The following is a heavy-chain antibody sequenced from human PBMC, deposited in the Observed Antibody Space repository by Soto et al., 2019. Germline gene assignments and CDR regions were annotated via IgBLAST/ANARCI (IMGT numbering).Heavy chain of an antibody. CDR1: GGTFSPYP. V-gene: IGHV1-69*04. CDR3: TRDWESTVSPWGCGGH. D-gene: IGHD1-26*01. CDR2: IIPFLAVT. J-gene: IGHJ4*02. Sequence: QVQLVQSGAEVKKPGASVKISCKASGGTFSPYPINWVRQAPGQGLEWMGRIIPFLAVTNYAQKLQDRFTITADPSTITAYRELSSLRFEDTAVYYCTRDWESTVSPWGCGGHWGQGTPVTVSS.